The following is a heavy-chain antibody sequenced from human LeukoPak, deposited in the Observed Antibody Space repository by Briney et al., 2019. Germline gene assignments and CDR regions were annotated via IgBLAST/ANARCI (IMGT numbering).Heavy chain of an antibody. J-gene: IGHJ4*02. CDR3: AKDGPPHTMVRGVIRYYFDY. V-gene: IGHV3-33*06. Sequence: GGSLRLSCAASGFTFSSYGMHWVCQAPGKGLEWVAVIWYDGGNKYYADSVKGRFTISRDNSKNTLYLQMNSLRAEDTAVYYCAKDGPPHTMVRGVIRYYFDYWGQGTLVIVSS. CDR1: GFTFSSYG. D-gene: IGHD3-10*01. CDR2: IWYDGGNK.